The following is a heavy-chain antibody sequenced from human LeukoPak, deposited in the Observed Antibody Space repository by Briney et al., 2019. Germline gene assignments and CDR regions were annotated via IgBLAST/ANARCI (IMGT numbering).Heavy chain of an antibody. J-gene: IGHJ4*02. V-gene: IGHV3-48*03. CDR1: GFTFTTYE. Sequence: GGSLRLSCAASGFTFTTYEMNWVRQAPGKGLEWVSYISGSGSSVYYADSVEGRFTISRDNAKHSLYLQMNSLRAEDTAVYYCARDGYGGNYFDYWGQGTLVTVSS. D-gene: IGHD4-23*01. CDR3: ARDGYGGNYFDY. CDR2: ISGSGSSV.